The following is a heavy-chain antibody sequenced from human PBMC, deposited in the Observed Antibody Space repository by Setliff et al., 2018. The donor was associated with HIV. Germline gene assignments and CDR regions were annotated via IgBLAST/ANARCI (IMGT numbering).Heavy chain of an antibody. Sequence: LSLTCTVSGGSINTYYWTWIRQSPGKGLEWIGYFYHSGSTNYNPSLKSRVSISVDTSKNEFSLNLSSLTAADTAVYYCARGQSCTNGVCYQYWGQGTLVTVSS. CDR1: GGSINTYY. CDR3: ARGQSCTNGVCYQY. CDR2: FYHSGST. V-gene: IGHV4-59*01. D-gene: IGHD2-8*01. J-gene: IGHJ4*02.